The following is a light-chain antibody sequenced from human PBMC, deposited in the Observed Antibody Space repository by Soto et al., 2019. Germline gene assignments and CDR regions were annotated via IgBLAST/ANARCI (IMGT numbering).Light chain of an antibody. V-gene: IGKV3-11*01. J-gene: IGKJ2*01. Sequence: EIVLTQSPATLSLSPGERATLSCRASQSIYSYLAWYQQKPGQAPRLLIYDAYNRATGIPARFSGSGFGTDFTLTISSLEPEDVAVYYCQQRGNWPYTFGQGTKLEIK. CDR3: QQRGNWPYT. CDR1: QSIYSY. CDR2: DAY.